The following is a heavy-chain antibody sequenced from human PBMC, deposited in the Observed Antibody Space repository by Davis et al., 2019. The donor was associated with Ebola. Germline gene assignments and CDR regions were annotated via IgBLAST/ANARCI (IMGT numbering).Heavy chain of an antibody. Sequence: GESLKISCAASGFTFSSYSMNWVRQAPGKGLEWVAVISYDGSNKYYADSVKGRFTISRDNSKNTLYLQMNSLRAEDTAVYYCARSLGRSSGWFNLEYYFDYWGQGTLVTVSS. J-gene: IGHJ4*02. CDR2: ISYDGSNK. CDR3: ARSLGRSSGWFNLEYYFDY. CDR1: GFTFSSYS. D-gene: IGHD6-19*01. V-gene: IGHV3-30*03.